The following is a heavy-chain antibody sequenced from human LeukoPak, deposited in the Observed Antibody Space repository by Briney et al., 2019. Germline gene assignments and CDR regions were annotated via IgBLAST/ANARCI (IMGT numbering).Heavy chain of an antibody. J-gene: IGHJ1*01. D-gene: IGHD1-26*01. V-gene: IGHV1-2*02. CDR2: INPNSGGT. CDR1: GYTFTRYY. Sequence: GASVKVSCKASGYTFTRYYMHWVRQAPGQGREWMGWINPNSGGTNYAQKFQGRVTMTRDMSTSTVYMDLSSLRSEDTPVYYCARDRVGPTSPDPAEYFKHWGQGTLVIVSS. CDR3: ARDRVGPTSPDPAEYFKH.